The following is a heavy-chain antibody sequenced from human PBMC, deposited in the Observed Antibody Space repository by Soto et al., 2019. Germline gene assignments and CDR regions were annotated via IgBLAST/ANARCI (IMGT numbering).Heavy chain of an antibody. D-gene: IGHD4-17*01. J-gene: IGHJ4*02. CDR3: VKAYGDYYFHY. CDR2: IGGSGGST. V-gene: IGHV3-23*01. Sequence: GGSLRLSCAASGFTFSSYAMSWVRQAPGKGLEWVSAIGGSGGSTYYADSVKGRFTISRDNSKNTLYLQMNSLRAEDTAVYYCVKAYGDYYFHYWGQGALVTLSS. CDR1: GFTFSSYA.